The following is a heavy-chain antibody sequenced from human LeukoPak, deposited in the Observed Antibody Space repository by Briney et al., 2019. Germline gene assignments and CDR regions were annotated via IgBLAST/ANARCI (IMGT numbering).Heavy chain of an antibody. Sequence: SKTLSLTCTVSGGSISSSSYYWGWIRQPPGKGLEWIGSIYYSGSTYYNPSLKSRVTISVDTSKNQFSLKLSSVTAADTAVYYCARRLNYYDSSGYFVGAFDIWGQGTMVTVSS. CDR2: IYYSGST. D-gene: IGHD3-22*01. J-gene: IGHJ3*02. CDR1: GGSISSSSYY. CDR3: ARRLNYYDSSGYFVGAFDI. V-gene: IGHV4-39*07.